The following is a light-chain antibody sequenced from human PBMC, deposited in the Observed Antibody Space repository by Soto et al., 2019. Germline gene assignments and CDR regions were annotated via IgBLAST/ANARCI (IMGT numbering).Light chain of an antibody. V-gene: IGLV2-14*01. CDR2: EVS. CDR3: SSYTSSSSLTWV. CDR1: GSDVGGYNY. J-gene: IGLJ3*02. Sequence: QSALTQPASVSGSPGQSITISCTGTGSDVGGYNYVSWYQQHPGKAPKLMIYEVSNRPSGVSNRFSGSKSGNTASLTISGLQAEDEDDYYCSSYTSSSSLTWVFGGGTKLTVL.